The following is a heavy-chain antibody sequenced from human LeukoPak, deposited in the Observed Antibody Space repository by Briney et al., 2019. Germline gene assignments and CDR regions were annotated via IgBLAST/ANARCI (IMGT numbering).Heavy chain of an antibody. CDR3: ATDRYDSSGYPSYYYYYYGMDV. Sequence: ASVKVSYKVSGYTLTELSMHWVRQAPGKGLEWMGGFDPEDGETIYAQKFQGRVTMTEDTSTDTAYMELSSLRSEDTAVYYCATDRYDSSGYPSYYYYYYGMDVWGQGTTVTVSS. D-gene: IGHD3-22*01. CDR1: GYTLTELS. J-gene: IGHJ6*02. V-gene: IGHV1-24*01. CDR2: FDPEDGET.